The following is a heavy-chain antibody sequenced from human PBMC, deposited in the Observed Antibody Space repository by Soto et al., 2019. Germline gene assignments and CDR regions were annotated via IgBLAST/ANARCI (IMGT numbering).Heavy chain of an antibody. CDR3: ARDSRTPSGGMDV. CDR1: GGFINSGDYH. CDR2: ICYSAST. Sequence: SETLSLTCTVSGGFINSGDYHWTWIRQFPGKGLEWIGGICYSASTYYNPALVSRITISLDTSKNQFSLKLTSVTAADMAVYYCARDSRTPSGGMDVWGQGTTVTVSS. J-gene: IGHJ6*02. V-gene: IGHV4-30-4*01.